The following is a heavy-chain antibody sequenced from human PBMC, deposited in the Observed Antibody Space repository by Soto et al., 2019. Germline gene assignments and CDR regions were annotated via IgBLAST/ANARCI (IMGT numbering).Heavy chain of an antibody. V-gene: IGHV1-69*12. CDR1: GGTFSSYA. J-gene: IGHJ4*02. CDR3: ARKELGYCSGGSCNRLDY. CDR2: IIPIFGTA. Sequence: QVQLVQSGAEVKKPGSSVKVSCKASGGTFSSYAISWVRQAPGQGLEWMGGIIPIFGTANYAQKIQGRVTLTADECTSTAYMELRSLRSEDTAVYYCARKELGYCSGGSCNRLDYWGQGTLVTVSS. D-gene: IGHD2-15*01.